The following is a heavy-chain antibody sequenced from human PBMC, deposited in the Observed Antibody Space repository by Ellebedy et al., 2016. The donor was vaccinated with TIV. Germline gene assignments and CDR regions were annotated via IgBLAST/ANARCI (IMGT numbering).Heavy chain of an antibody. CDR2: ITPKSEGGTG. Sequence: GESLKISXVASGLTVTDAYMYWVRQAPGKGLEWIGRITPKSEGGTGAYAAPVRGRFSVSRDESLNTLYLEMKSLKIEDTGTYYCTPHWGFNFWGQGTVVTVSS. D-gene: IGHD3-16*01. CDR1: GLTVTDAY. V-gene: IGHV3-15*01. CDR3: TPHWGFNF. J-gene: IGHJ3*01.